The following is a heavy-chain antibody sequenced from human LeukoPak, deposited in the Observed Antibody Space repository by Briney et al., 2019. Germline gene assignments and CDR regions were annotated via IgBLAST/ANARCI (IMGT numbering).Heavy chain of an antibody. D-gene: IGHD6-13*01. CDR1: GYTLTELS. V-gene: IGHV1-24*01. CDR2: FDPEDGET. CDR3: ASSAAGRNMVDAFDI. J-gene: IGHJ3*02. Sequence: ASVKVSCKVSGYTLTELSMHWVRQAPGKGLEWMGGFDPEDGETIYAQKFQGRVTMTEDTSTDTAYMELSSLRSEDTAVYYCASSAAGRNMVDAFDIWGQGTMVTVSS.